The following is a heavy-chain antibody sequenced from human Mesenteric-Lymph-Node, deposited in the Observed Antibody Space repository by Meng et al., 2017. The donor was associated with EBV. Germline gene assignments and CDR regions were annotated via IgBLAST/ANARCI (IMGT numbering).Heavy chain of an antibody. CDR1: GESFSDHY. CDR3: ARLVVDPIDNWFDP. D-gene: IGHD2-15*01. CDR2: MNHDGRA. J-gene: IGHJ5*02. Sequence: QVPIQEWCAGLLKPSETLSLICTFYGESFSDHYWSWIRQPPGKGPQWIGEMNHDGRANYNPSLKSRVTMSVDTSKNQLSLKLSSVTAADTAIYYCARLVVDPIDNWFDPWGQGTLVTVSS. V-gene: IGHV4-34*01.